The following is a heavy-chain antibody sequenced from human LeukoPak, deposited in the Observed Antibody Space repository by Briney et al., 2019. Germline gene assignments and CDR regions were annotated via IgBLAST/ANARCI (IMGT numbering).Heavy chain of an antibody. CDR3: ARDTDGSLDY. D-gene: IGHD1-26*01. CDR1: GFTFSTYG. CDR2: IRYDGTNK. J-gene: IGHJ4*02. Sequence: PGGSLRLSCAASGFTFSTYGIHWVRQAPGKGLEWVAFIRYDGTNKWYADSVKGRFTISRDNPKNSLYLQMNSLRADDSAVYYCARDTDGSLDYWGQGILVTVAS. V-gene: IGHV3-30*02.